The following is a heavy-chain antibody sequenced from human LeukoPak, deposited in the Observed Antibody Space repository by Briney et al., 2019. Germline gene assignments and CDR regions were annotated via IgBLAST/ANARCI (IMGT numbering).Heavy chain of an antibody. CDR3: ATPLPPLIAAVGGS. CDR1: GGSFSGYY. J-gene: IGHJ5*02. Sequence: SETLSLTCAVYGGSFSGYYWSWIRQPPGKGLEWIGEINHSGSTNYNPSLKSRVTISVDTSKNQFSLKLSSVTAADTAVYYCATPLPPLIAAVGGSWGQGTLVTVSS. CDR2: INHSGST. D-gene: IGHD6-13*01. V-gene: IGHV4-34*01.